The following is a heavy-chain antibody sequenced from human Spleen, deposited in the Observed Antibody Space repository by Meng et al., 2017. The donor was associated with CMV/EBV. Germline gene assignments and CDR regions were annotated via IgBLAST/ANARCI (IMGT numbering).Heavy chain of an antibody. CDR2: IRFDSSNK. V-gene: IGHV3-30*02. J-gene: IGHJ4*02. CDR3: VKELNTYQGRYSLYEF. CDR1: GFTFSSYA. Sequence: GESLKISCAASGFTFSSYAMHWVRQAPGKGLEWVAFIRFDSSNKVYPDSVKGRFIISRENSRNTLFLQMNSLRPEDTAVYYCVKELNTYQGRYSLYEFWGQGTLVTVSS. D-gene: IGHD5-18*01.